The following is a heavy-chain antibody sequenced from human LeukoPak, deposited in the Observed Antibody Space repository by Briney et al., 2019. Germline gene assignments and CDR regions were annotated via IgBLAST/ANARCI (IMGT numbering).Heavy chain of an antibody. CDR2: INHSGST. D-gene: IGHD2-21*02. V-gene: IGHV4-34*01. J-gene: IGHJ6*02. CDR1: GDSFSGYY. Sequence: SSETLSLTCAVYGDSFSGYYWSWLRQPPGKGLEWIGEINHSGSTNYNPSLKSRVTISVDTSKNHFSLKLSSVTAADTAVYYCARRAGDPYYYYYYGMDVWGQGTTVTVSS. CDR3: ARRAGDPYYYYYYGMDV.